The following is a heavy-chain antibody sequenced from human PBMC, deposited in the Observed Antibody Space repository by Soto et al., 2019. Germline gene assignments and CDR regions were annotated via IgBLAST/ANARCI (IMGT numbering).Heavy chain of an antibody. V-gene: IGHV1-69*13. CDR3: ARDREYYYGSGTKESLDAFDI. CDR1: GGTFSSYA. Sequence: SVKVSCKASGGTFSSYAISWVRQAPGQGLEWMGGIIPIFGTANYAQKFQGRVTITADESTSTAYMELSSLRSEDTAVYYCARDREYYYGSGTKESLDAFDIWG. CDR2: IIPIFGTA. D-gene: IGHD3-10*01. J-gene: IGHJ3*02.